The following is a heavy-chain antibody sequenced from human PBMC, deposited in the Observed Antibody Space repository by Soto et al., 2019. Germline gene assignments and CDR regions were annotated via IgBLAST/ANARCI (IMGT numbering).Heavy chain of an antibody. D-gene: IGHD3-22*01. Sequence: SVKVSCKASGGTFSSFTISWVRQAPGQGLEWMGGIIPIYGTANYAQKFQGRVTITADASTRTAYMELSSLRSEDTAVYYCARDRGYDSSGYYYYYYGMDVWGQGTTVTVSS. J-gene: IGHJ6*02. CDR3: ARDRGYDSSGYYYYYYGMDV. CDR1: GGTFSSFT. V-gene: IGHV1-69*13. CDR2: IIPIYGTA.